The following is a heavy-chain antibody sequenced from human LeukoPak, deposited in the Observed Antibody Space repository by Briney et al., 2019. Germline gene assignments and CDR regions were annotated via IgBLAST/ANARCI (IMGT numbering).Heavy chain of an antibody. J-gene: IGHJ4*02. Sequence: SETLSLTCTVSGYPISRGYYWGWIRQPPGKGLEWIGSVYHSGSTYQNPSLKSRVTISLDTSKNQFSLKLSSVTAAGTAVYYCARDWYSSSSAGQISDYWGQGTLVTVSS. CDR2: VYHSGST. CDR3: ARDWYSSSSAGQISDY. V-gene: IGHV4-38-2*02. CDR1: GYPISRGYY. D-gene: IGHD6-6*01.